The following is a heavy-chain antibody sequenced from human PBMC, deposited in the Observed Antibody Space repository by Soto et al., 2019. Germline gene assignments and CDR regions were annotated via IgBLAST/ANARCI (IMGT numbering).Heavy chain of an antibody. J-gene: IGHJ6*02. V-gene: IGHV2-26*01. Sequence: QVTLKESGPVLVKPTETLTLSCTVSGFSLTNPKMGVSWVRQPPGKTLEWLAHIVSNEETAYITSLKSRLTISKDTSRGLVVLTMANMDPVDTATYFCARIHREDRFNYGEYYYYYYGMDVWGQGTTVTVSS. CDR2: IVSNEET. CDR1: GFSLTNPKMG. D-gene: IGHD3-10*01. CDR3: ARIHREDRFNYGEYYYYYYGMDV.